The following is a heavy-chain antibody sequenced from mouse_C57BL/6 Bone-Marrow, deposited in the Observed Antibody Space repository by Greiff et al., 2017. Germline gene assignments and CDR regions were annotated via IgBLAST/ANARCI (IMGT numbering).Heavy chain of an antibody. D-gene: IGHD1-2*01. J-gene: IGHJ2*01. Sequence: EVQRVESGGGLVQPGGSLSLSCAASGFTFTDYYMSWVRQPPGKALEWLGFIRNKANGYTTEYSASVKGRFTISRANSQSILYLQMNALIAEDSATYYCARLTTADYWGQGTTLTVSS. CDR3: ARLTTADY. CDR1: GFTFTDYY. V-gene: IGHV7-3*01. CDR2: IRNKANGYTT.